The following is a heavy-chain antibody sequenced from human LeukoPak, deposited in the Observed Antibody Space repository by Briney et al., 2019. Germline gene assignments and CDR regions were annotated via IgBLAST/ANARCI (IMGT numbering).Heavy chain of an antibody. Sequence: GGSLRLSCAASGFTFSSYSMNWVRQAPGKGLEWASYISSSSSTIYYADSVKGRFTISRDNAKNSLYLQMNSLRAEDTAVYYCARGGYSYGYRDDYYYYMDVWGKGTTVTVSS. CDR3: ARGGYSYGYRDDYYYYMDV. V-gene: IGHV3-48*01. CDR1: GFTFSSYS. J-gene: IGHJ6*03. D-gene: IGHD5-18*01. CDR2: ISSSSSTI.